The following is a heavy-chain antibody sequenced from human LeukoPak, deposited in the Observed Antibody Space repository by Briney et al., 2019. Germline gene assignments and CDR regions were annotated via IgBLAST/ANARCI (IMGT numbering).Heavy chain of an antibody. CDR3: ARDGYSSGWYYYYGMDV. D-gene: IGHD6-19*01. Sequence: PGGSLRLSCAASGFTFSSYSMNWVRQAPGKGLEWVSSISSSSSYIYYADSVKGRFTISRDNAKNSLYLQMNSLRAEDTAVYYCARDGYSSGWYYYYGMDVWGQGTTVTVSS. CDR2: ISSSSSYI. J-gene: IGHJ6*02. CDR1: GFTFSSYS. V-gene: IGHV3-21*01.